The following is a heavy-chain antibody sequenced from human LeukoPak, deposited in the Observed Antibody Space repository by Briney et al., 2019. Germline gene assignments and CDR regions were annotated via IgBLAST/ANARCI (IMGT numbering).Heavy chain of an antibody. CDR2: IYYSGST. J-gene: IGHJ4*02. Sequence: PSETLSLTCTVSGGSISSYYWSWIRQPPGKGLEWIGYIYYSGSTNYNPSLQSRVTISVDTSKNQFSLKLSSVTAADTAVYYCARDTSSGWYYFDSWGQGTPVSVSP. V-gene: IGHV4-59*01. CDR1: GGSISSYY. D-gene: IGHD6-19*01. CDR3: ARDTSSGWYYFDS.